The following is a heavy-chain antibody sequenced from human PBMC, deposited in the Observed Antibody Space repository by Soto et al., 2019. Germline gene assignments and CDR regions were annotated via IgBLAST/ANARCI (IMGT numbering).Heavy chain of an antibody. Sequence: EVQLVESGGGLVQPGGSLRLSCAASGFTFSSYWMHWVRQAPGKGLVWVSRINSDGSSTSYADSVKGRFTISRDNAKNTLYLQMNSLRAEDTAVYYCARDFTLIILWGGYYFDYWGQVTLVTVSS. CDR1: GFTFSSYW. CDR3: ARDFTLIILWGGYYFDY. D-gene: IGHD2-21*01. CDR2: INSDGSST. V-gene: IGHV3-74*01. J-gene: IGHJ4*02.